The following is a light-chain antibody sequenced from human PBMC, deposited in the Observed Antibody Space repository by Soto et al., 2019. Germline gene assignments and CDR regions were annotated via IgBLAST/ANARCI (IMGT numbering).Light chain of an antibody. CDR3: NSLSADASSYV. CDR2: EVN. CDR1: SSDVGSHNH. J-gene: IGLJ1*01. Sequence: QSALTQPASVSGSPGQSIAISCTGTSSDVGSHNHVSWYQQYPGKAPKLMIYEVNNRPSGVSARFSGSKFGSTASLTISGLQAEDEADYYCNSLSADASSYVFGPGTKVTVL. V-gene: IGLV2-14*01.